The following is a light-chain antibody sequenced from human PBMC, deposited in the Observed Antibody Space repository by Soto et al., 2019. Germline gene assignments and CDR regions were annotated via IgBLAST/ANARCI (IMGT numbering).Light chain of an antibody. CDR1: SSDVGSYHR. CDR3: CSYAGISTSV. V-gene: IGLV2-23*01. J-gene: IGLJ1*01. CDR2: DGS. Sequence: QSVLTQPASVSGSPGQSITISCTGTSSDVGSYHRVSWYQQHPGRAPKLLIYDGSKRPSGISNRFSGSKSGHTASLTISGLQAEDEADYYCCSYAGISTSVFGTWTKLTVL.